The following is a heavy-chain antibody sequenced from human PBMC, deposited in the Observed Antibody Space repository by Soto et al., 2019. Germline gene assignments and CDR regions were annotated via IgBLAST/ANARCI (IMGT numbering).Heavy chain of an antibody. CDR3: ARADISRDDSCDY. J-gene: IGHJ4*02. Sequence: SETLSLTCAVFGGSFSDYYWTWIRQPPGKGLQWIGEIKHSGNTNYNPSLKSRVTISVDTSKKQFSLKLTSVTAADTALYYCARADISRDDSCDYWGLGTLVTVSS. V-gene: IGHV4-34*01. CDR1: GGSFSDYY. CDR2: IKHSGNT. D-gene: IGHD2-15*01.